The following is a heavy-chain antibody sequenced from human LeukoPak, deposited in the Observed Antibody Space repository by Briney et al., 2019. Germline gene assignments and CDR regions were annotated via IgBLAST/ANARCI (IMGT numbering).Heavy chain of an antibody. Sequence: SETLSLTCTVSGGSISSGGYYWSWLRQHPGKGLEWIGYIYYSGSTYYNPSLKSRVTISVDTSKNQFSLKLSSVTAADTAVYYCARSAGSRLRLGELSSIDYWGQGTLVTVSS. V-gene: IGHV4-31*03. D-gene: IGHD3-16*02. CDR1: GGSISSGGYY. CDR2: IYYSGST. CDR3: ARSAGSRLRLGELSSIDY. J-gene: IGHJ4*02.